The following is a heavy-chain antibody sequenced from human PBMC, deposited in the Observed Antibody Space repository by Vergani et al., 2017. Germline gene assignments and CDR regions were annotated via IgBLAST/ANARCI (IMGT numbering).Heavy chain of an antibody. Sequence: EVQLLESGGGSAQPGESLRLSCVASGFTFTAHGLNWVRQAPGKGLEWVSGSSGQNFRTHYADSVKGRFTISRDDSKNTVYLQINSLRAEDTAFYYCARGLWDCTHIRCSPPSYWGQGTQVTVSS. D-gene: IGHD2-8*01. CDR2: SSGQNFRT. V-gene: IGHV3-23*01. CDR3: ARGLWDCTHIRCSPPSY. J-gene: IGHJ4*02. CDR1: GFTFTAHG.